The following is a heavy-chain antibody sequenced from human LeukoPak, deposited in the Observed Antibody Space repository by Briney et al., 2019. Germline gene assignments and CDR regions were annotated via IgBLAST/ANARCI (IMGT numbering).Heavy chain of an antibody. CDR3: ASRSDDSSLYYFDY. J-gene: IGHJ4*02. CDR2: IYYSGST. V-gene: IGHV4-39*01. D-gene: IGHD3-22*01. CDR1: GGSISRSTYY. Sequence: PSETLSLTCTVSGGSISRSTYYWGWIRQPPGKGLEWIGSIYYSGSTYDNPSLKSRVTISVHTSKDQFSLRLSSVTAADTAVYYCASRSDDSSLYYFDYWGQGTLVTVSP.